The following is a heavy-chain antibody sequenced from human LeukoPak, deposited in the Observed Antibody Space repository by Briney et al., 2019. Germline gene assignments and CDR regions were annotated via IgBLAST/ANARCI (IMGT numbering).Heavy chain of an antibody. D-gene: IGHD3-10*01. J-gene: IGHJ6*02. V-gene: IGHV3-33*01. Sequence: GGSLRLSCAASRFTFSSYGMHWVSQAPGKGLEWVAVIWYDGSNKYYADSVKGRFTISRDNSKNTLYLQMNSLRAEDTAVYYCARAMVRGVSSYGTDVWGQGTTVTVSS. CDR3: ARAMVRGVSSYGTDV. CDR1: RFTFSSYG. CDR2: IWYDGSNK.